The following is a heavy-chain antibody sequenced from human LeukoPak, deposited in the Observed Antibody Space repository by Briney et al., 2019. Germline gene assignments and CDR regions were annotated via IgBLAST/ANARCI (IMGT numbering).Heavy chain of an antibody. CDR2: IFYSGSG. CDR3: ARGYTRDFYYYYYMDV. Sequence: PSETLSLTCTVSGGSISPYYWSWIRQSRGKGLEWIGYIFYSGSGKYNPSLKSRVTISPDTSKNQVSLNLSSVTAADTAVYYCARGYTRDFYYYYYMDVWGEGTAVTVSS. CDR1: GGSISPYY. D-gene: IGHD6-13*01. J-gene: IGHJ6*03. V-gene: IGHV4-59*01.